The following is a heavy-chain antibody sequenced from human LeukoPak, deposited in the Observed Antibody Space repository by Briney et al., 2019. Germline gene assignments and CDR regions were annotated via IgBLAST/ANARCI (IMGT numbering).Heavy chain of an antibody. CDR2: INHSGST. V-gene: IGHV4-34*01. J-gene: IGHJ4*02. D-gene: IGHD6-6*01. Sequence: SETLSLTCTVSGGSISSYYWSWIRQPPGKGLEWIGEINHSGSTNYNPSLKSRVTISVDTSKNQFSLKLSSVTAADTAVYYCAREGYSSSVYYFDYWGQGTLVTVSS. CDR3: AREGYSSSVYYFDY. CDR1: GGSISSYY.